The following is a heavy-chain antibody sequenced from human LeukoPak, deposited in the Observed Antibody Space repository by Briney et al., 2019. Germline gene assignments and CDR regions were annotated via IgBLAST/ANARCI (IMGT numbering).Heavy chain of an antibody. Sequence: ASVKVSCKASGYTFTSYYMHWVRQAPGQGLEWMGIINPSGGSTSYAQKFQGRVTMTRDTSTSTVYMELSSLRSEDTAVYDCASEEQWPGTSEYFQHWGQGTLVTVSS. V-gene: IGHV1-46*01. CDR3: ASEEQWPGTSEYFQH. D-gene: IGHD6-19*01. CDR2: INPSGGST. CDR1: GYTFTSYY. J-gene: IGHJ1*01.